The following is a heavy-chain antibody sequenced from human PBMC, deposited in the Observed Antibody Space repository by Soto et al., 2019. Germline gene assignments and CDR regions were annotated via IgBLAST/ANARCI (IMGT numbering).Heavy chain of an antibody. CDR3: ARAYCSSTSCLPGEIDF. J-gene: IGHJ4*02. CDR2: ITPIFGTA. V-gene: IGHV1-69*13. Sequence: GDSVKVSCKASGGTFSSYAISWVRQAPGQGLEWMGGITPIFGTANYAQKFQGRVTITADESTSTAYMELSSLRSEDTAVYYCARAYCSSTSCLPGEIDFWGQGTLVTVSS. D-gene: IGHD2-2*01. CDR1: GGTFSSYA.